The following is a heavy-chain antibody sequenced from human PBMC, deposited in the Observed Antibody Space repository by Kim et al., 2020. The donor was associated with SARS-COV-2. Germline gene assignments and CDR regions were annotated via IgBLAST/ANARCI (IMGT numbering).Heavy chain of an antibody. J-gene: IGHJ4*02. Sequence: LKSRVTISVDTSKNQFSLKLSSVTAADTAVYYCARALGYCSGGSCWNFDYWGQGTLVTVSS. D-gene: IGHD2-15*01. CDR3: ARALGYCSGGSCWNFDY. V-gene: IGHV4-59*01.